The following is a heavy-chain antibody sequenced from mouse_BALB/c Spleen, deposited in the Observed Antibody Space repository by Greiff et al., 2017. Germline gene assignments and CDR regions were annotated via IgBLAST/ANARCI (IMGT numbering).Heavy chain of an antibody. V-gene: IGHV14-3*02. CDR3: ASGGNYFDY. D-gene: IGHD2-14*01. J-gene: IGHJ2*01. Sequence: VHVKQSGAELVKPGASVKLSCTASGFNIKDTYMHWVKQRPEQGLEWIGRIDPANGNTKYDPKFQGKATITADTSSNTAYLQLSSLTSEDTAVYYCASGGNYFDYWGQGTTLTVSS. CDR1: GFNIKDTY. CDR2: IDPANGNT.